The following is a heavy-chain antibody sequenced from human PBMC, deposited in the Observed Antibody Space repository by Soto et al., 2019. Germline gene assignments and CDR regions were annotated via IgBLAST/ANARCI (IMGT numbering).Heavy chain of an antibody. V-gene: IGHV1-18*01. D-gene: IGHD2-15*01. CDR3: ARRGKNCSVGNCYWSGFDI. J-gene: IGHJ3*02. CDR2: ISAYNGNT. Sequence: QVQLVQSGAEVKKPGASVRVSCKASGYTFASNGISWLRQAPGQGLEWMGWISAYNGNTNYVQKLQGRVNMTTETSTSTAYMELRSLRADDTAVYYCARRGKNCSVGNCYWSGFDIWGQWTMVTVSS. CDR1: GYTFASNG.